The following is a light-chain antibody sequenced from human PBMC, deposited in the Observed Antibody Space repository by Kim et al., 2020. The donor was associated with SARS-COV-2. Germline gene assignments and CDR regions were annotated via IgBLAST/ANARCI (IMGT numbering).Light chain of an antibody. CDR3: ATWDDSLSAVV. CDR2: KTN. CDR1: SSNIGSNY. V-gene: IGLV1-47*01. Sequence: QSVLTQPPSASETPGQSVTISCSGSSSNIGSNYVYWYQQVPGTAPKFLIYKTNQRPSGVPDRFSGSKSGTSASLAISGLRSDDEADYYCATWDDSLSAVVFGGGTKLTVL. J-gene: IGLJ2*01.